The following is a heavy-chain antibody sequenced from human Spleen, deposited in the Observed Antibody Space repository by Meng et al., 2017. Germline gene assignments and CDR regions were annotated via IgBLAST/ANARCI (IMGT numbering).Heavy chain of an antibody. CDR3: SRDDPVITYYYFGMDV. D-gene: IGHD4-23*01. Sequence: GGSLRLSCAASGFSFSTYCMNWVRQAPGKGLEWVASISSRSDYINYAGSVKGRFTISRDNAKKSLYLQMNSLRAEDTAMYYCSRDDPVITYYYFGMDVWGQGTTVTVSS. V-gene: IGHV3-21*01. CDR2: ISSRSDYI. J-gene: IGHJ6*02. CDR1: GFSFSTYC.